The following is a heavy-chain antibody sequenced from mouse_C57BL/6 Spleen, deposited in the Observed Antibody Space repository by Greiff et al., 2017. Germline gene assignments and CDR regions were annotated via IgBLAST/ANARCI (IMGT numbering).Heavy chain of an antibody. CDR1: GFTFSSYA. CDR3: ARRGNYGNYYWYFDV. CDR2: ISDGGSYT. Sequence: DVQLQESGGGLVKPGGSLKLSCAASGFTFSSYAMSWVRQTPEKRLEWVATISDGGSYTYYPANVKGRFTISRDNAKNNLYLQMSHLKSEDTAMYYCARRGNYGNYYWYFDVWGTGTTVTVSS. J-gene: IGHJ1*03. D-gene: IGHD2-1*01. V-gene: IGHV5-4*01.